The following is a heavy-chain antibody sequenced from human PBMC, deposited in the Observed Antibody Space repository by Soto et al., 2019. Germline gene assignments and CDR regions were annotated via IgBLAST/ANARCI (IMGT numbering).Heavy chain of an antibody. CDR1: GGSISSGGYY. V-gene: IGHV4-31*03. Sequence: SETLSLTCTVSGGSISSGGYYWSWIRQHPGKGLEWIGYIYYSGSTYYNPSLKSRVTISVDTSKNQFSLKLSSVTAADTAVYYCARGIAARPLPYYYYMDVWGKGTTVPAP. CDR2: IYYSGST. J-gene: IGHJ6*03. D-gene: IGHD6-6*01. CDR3: ARGIAARPLPYYYYMDV.